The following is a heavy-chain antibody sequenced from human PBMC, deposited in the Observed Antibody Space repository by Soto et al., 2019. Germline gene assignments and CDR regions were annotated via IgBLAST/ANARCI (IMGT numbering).Heavy chain of an antibody. CDR1: GGPFTRYA. CDR2: ITPIAVTT. D-gene: IGHD3-3*01. CDR3: ARGVAPGQTADPYAFDI. Sequence: QAQLVQSGAEVRKPGSSVRVSCRASGGPFTRYAVSWVRQAPGQGLEWIGGITPIAVTTNYAQKYRGRLSITADESKDTVHMELRRLTSDDAAVYFCARGVAPGQTADPYAFDIWGQGSRVTVSS. J-gene: IGHJ3*02. V-gene: IGHV1-69*01.